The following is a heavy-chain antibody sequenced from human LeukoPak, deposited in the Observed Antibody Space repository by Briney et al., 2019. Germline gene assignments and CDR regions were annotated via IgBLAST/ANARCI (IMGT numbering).Heavy chain of an antibody. D-gene: IGHD3-3*01. J-gene: IGHJ5*02. CDR1: GGSFSGYY. CDR2: INHSGST. V-gene: IGHV4-34*01. Sequence: SETLSLTCAVYGGSFSGYYWSWIRQPPGKGLEWIGEINHSGSTNYNPSLKSRVTISVDTSKNQFSLKLSSVTAAGTAVYYCARGGFYYDFWSGYYTSHGWFDPWGQGTLVTVSS. CDR3: ARGGFYYDFWSGYYTSHGWFDP.